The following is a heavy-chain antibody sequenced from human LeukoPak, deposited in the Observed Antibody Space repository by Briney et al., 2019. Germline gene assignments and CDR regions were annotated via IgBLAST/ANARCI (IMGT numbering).Heavy chain of an antibody. V-gene: IGHV4-59*01. D-gene: IGHD2-2*01. CDR1: GDSISSYY. CDR3: AREDCSGTSCSEYV. Sequence: PSETLPLTYTVSGDSISSYYWSWIRQSPGKGLEWIGYIYYSGSTNYNPSLKSRVTISVDTSKNQFSLKLSSVTAADTAVYYCAREDCSGTSCSEYVWGQGTTVTVSS. CDR2: IYYSGST. J-gene: IGHJ6*02.